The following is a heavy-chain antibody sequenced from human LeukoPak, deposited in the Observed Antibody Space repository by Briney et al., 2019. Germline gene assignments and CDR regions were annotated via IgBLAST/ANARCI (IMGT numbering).Heavy chain of an antibody. V-gene: IGHV3-7*01. CDR1: GFTFITYW. Sequence: PGGSLRLSCAASGFTFITYWMSWVRQAPGKGLEWVANIKPDGSESYYADSVKGRFSISRDNTKNSLYLQMNSLRAEDTAVYYCARDVRSGLNFFVFADYWGQGTLVTVSS. CDR2: IKPDGSES. D-gene: IGHD5-12*01. CDR3: ARDVRSGLNFFVFADY. J-gene: IGHJ4*02.